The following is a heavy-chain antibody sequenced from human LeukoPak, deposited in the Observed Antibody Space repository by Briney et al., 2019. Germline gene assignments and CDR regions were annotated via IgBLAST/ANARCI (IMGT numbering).Heavy chain of an antibody. D-gene: IGHD2-2*02. CDR1: GGSFSGYY. V-gene: IGHV4-34*01. J-gene: IGHJ5*02. CDR2: INHSGST. Sequence: PSETLSLTCAVYGGSFSGYYWSWIRQPPGKGLEWIGEINHSGSTNYNPSLKSRVTISVDTSKNQFSLKLNSVTAADTAVYYCAREGDLGYCSSTSCYSWFDPWGQGTLVTVSS. CDR3: AREGDLGYCSSTSCYSWFDP.